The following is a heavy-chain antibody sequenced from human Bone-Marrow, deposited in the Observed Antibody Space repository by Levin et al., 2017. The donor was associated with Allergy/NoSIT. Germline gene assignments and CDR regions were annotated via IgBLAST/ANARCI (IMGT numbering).Heavy chain of an antibody. CDR3: TTDSPKVIPMIVVVTIFDY. J-gene: IGHJ4*02. V-gene: IGHV3-15*01. Sequence: GGSLRLSCAASGFTFSNAWMSGVRQAPGKGLEWVGRIKSKTDGGTTDYAAPVKGRFTISRDDSKNTLYLQMISLKTEDTAVYYCTTDSPKVIPMIVVVTIFDYWGQGTLVTVSS. CDR2: IKSKTDGGTT. CDR1: GFTFSNAW. D-gene: IGHD3-22*01.